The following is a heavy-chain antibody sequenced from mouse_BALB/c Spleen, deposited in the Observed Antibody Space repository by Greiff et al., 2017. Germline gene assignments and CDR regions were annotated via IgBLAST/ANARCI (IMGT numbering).Heavy chain of an antibody. D-gene: IGHD2-4*01. CDR2: IYPGNVNT. Sequence: VQLQQSGPELVKPGASVRISCKASGYTFTSYYIHWVKQRPGQGLEWIGWIYPGNVNTKYNEKFKGKATLTADKSSSTAYMQLSSLTSEDSAVYFCARVYYDYDGDAMDYWGQGTSVTVSS. V-gene: IGHV1S56*01. CDR3: ARVYYDYDGDAMDY. CDR1: GYTFTSYY. J-gene: IGHJ4*01.